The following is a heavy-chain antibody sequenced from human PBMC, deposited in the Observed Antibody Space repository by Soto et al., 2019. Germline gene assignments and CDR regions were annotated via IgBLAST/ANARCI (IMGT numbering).Heavy chain of an antibody. Sequence: EVQLVESGGGLVQPGGSLRLSCAASGFDFSNYWIHWVRQGPGKGLVWVSHINSDGSGTTYADSVKGRFTISRDNAKNTVDLQMVSLLYDDTAVYYCAMDPAYDMAVLGQWTTVTVSS. CDR3: AMDPAYDMAV. CDR2: INSDGSGT. D-gene: IGHD2-2*03. J-gene: IGHJ6*02. V-gene: IGHV3-74*01. CDR1: GFDFSNYW.